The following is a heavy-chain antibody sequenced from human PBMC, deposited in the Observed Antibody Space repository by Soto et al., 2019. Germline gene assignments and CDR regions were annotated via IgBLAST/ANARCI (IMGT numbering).Heavy chain of an antibody. CDR2: IHQDGSEK. CDR3: ARRAATNYYYFYYALDV. CDR1: GGNFSNYW. D-gene: IGHD2-15*01. Sequence: GVSMILSWAASGGNFSNYWGSWVSKAPGKGLEWVANIHQDGSEKYYVDSVKGRFTISRDNAKTSLYLQMNSLRVDDTAVYYCARRAATNYYYFYYALDVWGRGTTVTVS. V-gene: IGHV3-7*05. J-gene: IGHJ6*02.